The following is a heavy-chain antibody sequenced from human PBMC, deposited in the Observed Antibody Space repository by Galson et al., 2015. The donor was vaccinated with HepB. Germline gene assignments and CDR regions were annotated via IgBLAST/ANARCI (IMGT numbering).Heavy chain of an antibody. Sequence: SVKVSCKVSGYTLTELSMHWVRQAPGKGLEWMGGFDPEDGETIYAQKFQGRVTMTEDTSTDTAYMELSSLRSEDTAVYYCATGPFLWGILDYWGQGTLVTVSS. CDR2: FDPEDGET. V-gene: IGHV1-24*01. CDR3: ATGPFLWGILDY. D-gene: IGHD2-21*01. J-gene: IGHJ4*02. CDR1: GYTLTELS.